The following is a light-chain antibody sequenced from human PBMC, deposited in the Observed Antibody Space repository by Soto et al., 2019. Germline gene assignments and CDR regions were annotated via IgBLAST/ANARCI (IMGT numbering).Light chain of an antibody. J-gene: IGKJ1*01. CDR2: RAS. CDR1: QSVSSN. Sequence: EIVMTQSPATLSVSPGERATLSCRASQSVSSNLAWYQQNPGQAPRLLIYRASTRATGIAARFSGSGSGTEFTLTISSLQSEDFAVYYCQQYNNWPLWTFGQGTKVEIK. V-gene: IGKV3-15*01. CDR3: QQYNNWPLWT.